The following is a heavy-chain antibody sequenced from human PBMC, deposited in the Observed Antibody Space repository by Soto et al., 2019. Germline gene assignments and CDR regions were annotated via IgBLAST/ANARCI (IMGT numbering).Heavy chain of an antibody. Sequence: GESLRLSCAASGFTFSDDYMSWIRQAPGKVLEWVSYISSSSSYTNYADSVKGRFTISRDNAKNSLYLQMNSLRAEDTAVYYCARGQPRDYDFWSGYFSYYYYYGMDVWGQGTTVTVSS. V-gene: IGHV3-11*06. D-gene: IGHD3-3*01. J-gene: IGHJ6*02. CDR2: ISSSSSYT. CDR1: GFTFSDDY. CDR3: ARGQPRDYDFWSGYFSYYYYYGMDV.